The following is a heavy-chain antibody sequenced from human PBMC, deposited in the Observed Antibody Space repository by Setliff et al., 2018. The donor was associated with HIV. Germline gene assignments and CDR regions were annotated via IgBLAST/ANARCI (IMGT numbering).Heavy chain of an antibody. V-gene: IGHV4-4*07. CDR2: IYTSGNT. J-gene: IGHJ6*03. D-gene: IGHD3-3*01. CDR3: ARWSGYYYSNFYMDV. CDR1: GGSISSYY. Sequence: SETLSLPCTVSGGSISSYYWSWIRQPAGKGLEWIGRIYTSGNTNYNPSLKSRVTMSVDTSKNQFSLNLSSVTAADTAVYYCARWSGYYYSNFYMDVWGKGTTVTVSS.